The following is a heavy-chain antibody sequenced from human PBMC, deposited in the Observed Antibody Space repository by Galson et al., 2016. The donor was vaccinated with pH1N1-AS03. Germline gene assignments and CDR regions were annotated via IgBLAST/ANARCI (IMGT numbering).Heavy chain of an antibody. D-gene: IGHD6-19*01. Sequence: GTLSLTCAVYGGSFNNYYWNWIRQSPGKGLEWVGEINHSGSTDYNPSLKSRVTISVDPSKNQISLNLTSVTAADTAVYYYARGSYSSGWYRGRNAFEIWGQGTMVTVSS. J-gene: IGHJ3*02. CDR2: INHSGST. CDR3: ARGSYSSGWYRGRNAFEI. CDR1: GGSFNNYY. V-gene: IGHV4-34*01.